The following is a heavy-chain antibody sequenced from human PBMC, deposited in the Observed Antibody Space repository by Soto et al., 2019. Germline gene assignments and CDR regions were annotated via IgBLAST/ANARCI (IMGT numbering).Heavy chain of an antibody. D-gene: IGHD4-17*01. Sequence: GGSLRLSCAASGFTVSSNYMSWVRQAPGKGLEWVSVIYSGGSTYYTDSVKGRFTISRHNSKNTLYLQMNSLRAEDTAVYYCASRLTTVTSSDAFDIWGQGTMVTVSS. V-gene: IGHV3-53*04. CDR1: GFTVSSNY. J-gene: IGHJ3*02. CDR3: ASRLTTVTSSDAFDI. CDR2: IYSGGST.